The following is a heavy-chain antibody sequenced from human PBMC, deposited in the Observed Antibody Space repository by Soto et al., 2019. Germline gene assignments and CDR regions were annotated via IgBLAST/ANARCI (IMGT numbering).Heavy chain of an antibody. V-gene: IGHV1-2*02. J-gene: IGHJ4*02. Sequence: ASVRVSCKASGYTFTGYYMHWVRQAPEQGLEWMGWINPNSGGTNYAQKFQGRVTMTRDTSISTAYMELSRLRSDDTAVYYCARTQDYYDSSGPLDYWGQGTLVT. D-gene: IGHD3-22*01. CDR2: INPNSGGT. CDR3: ARTQDYYDSSGPLDY. CDR1: GYTFTGYY.